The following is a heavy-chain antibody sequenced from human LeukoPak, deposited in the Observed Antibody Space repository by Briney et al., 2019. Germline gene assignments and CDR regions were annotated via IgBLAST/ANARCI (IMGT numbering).Heavy chain of an antibody. CDR1: GYSFTSYW. Sequence: GESLKISCKGPGYSFTSYWIGWVRQMPGRGLEWMGMLYPDGSATTYHPSFEGRVTISADKSVSTAYLQWSSLKASDTAMYYCARLGYFDWLSYFDYWGQGTLVTVSS. D-gene: IGHD3-9*01. J-gene: IGHJ4*02. CDR2: LYPDGSAT. V-gene: IGHV5-51*01. CDR3: ARLGYFDWLSYFDY.